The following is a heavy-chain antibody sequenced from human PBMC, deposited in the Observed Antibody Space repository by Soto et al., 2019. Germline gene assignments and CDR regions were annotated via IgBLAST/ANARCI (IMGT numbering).Heavy chain of an antibody. CDR1: GFTFSSYA. CDR2: LSGSGGST. CDR3: ARRGSGSYYDY. Sequence: EVQLLESGGGLVQPGGSLRLSRAASGFTFSSYAMRWVRQAPGKGLEWVLALSGSGGSTYYADSVKGRFTISRDNSKNTLYLQMNSLRAEDTAVYYCARRGSGSYYDYWGQGTLVTVSS. D-gene: IGHD1-26*01. V-gene: IGHV3-23*01. J-gene: IGHJ4*02.